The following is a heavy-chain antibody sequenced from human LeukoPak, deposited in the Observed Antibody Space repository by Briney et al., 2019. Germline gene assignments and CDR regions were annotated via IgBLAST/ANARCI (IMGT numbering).Heavy chain of an antibody. D-gene: IGHD4/OR15-4a*01. J-gene: IGHJ4*02. V-gene: IGHV3-48*03. CDR3: ARGPYGGYVDY. CDR2: ISSSVNGGSSK. Sequence: GGSLRLSCAASRFNFSSYEMNWVRQAPGKGLEWISIISSSVNGGSSKDYAASVKGGFTSSGDNAKNSLYLQMNSLRAEDTAVYYCARGPYGGYVDYWGQGTLVTVSS. CDR1: RFNFSSYE.